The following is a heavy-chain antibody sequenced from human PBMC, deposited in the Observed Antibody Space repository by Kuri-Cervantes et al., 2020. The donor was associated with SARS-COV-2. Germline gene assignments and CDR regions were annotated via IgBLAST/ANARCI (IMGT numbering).Heavy chain of an antibody. CDR2: ISGSGGSA. Sequence: GGSLRLSCAASAFTFSGRSMSWVRQAPGKGLEWVSTISGSGGSAYYVDSVMGRFTISRDNSKNTLYLQMNSLRAEDTAIYYCTTYESTGYYYDYWGQGTRVTVSS. J-gene: IGHJ4*02. V-gene: IGHV3-23*01. D-gene: IGHD3-22*01. CDR3: TTYESTGYYYDY. CDR1: AFTFSGRS.